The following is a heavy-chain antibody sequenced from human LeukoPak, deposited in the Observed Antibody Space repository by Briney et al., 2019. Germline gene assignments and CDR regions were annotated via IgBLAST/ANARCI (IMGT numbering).Heavy chain of an antibody. J-gene: IGHJ5*02. CDR1: GVTFSAYG. CDR2: IRYDGSNK. Sequence: GGSLRLSCAASGVTFSAYGMHWVRQAPVKGLEWVAFIRYDGSNKYYPDSVRGRFTVSRDNSKNTLYLQMNSLRPEDTAVYYCAKVLGEYSIRSKPLDTWGQGTLVTVSS. CDR3: AKVLGEYSIRSKPLDT. D-gene: IGHD6-13*01. V-gene: IGHV3-30*02.